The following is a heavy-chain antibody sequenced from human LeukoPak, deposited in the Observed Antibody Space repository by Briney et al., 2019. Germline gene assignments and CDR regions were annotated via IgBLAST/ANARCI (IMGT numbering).Heavy chain of an antibody. CDR1: GFTFSSYA. J-gene: IGHJ4*02. CDR3: AKGAGTSKIGSFGY. Sequence: GGSLRLSCAASGFTFSSYAMTWVRQAPGKGLEWVSGIRGSGDSTYYADSVKGRFTLSRDNSKNTLYLQMNSLRAEDTAVYYCAKGAGTSKIGSFGYWGQGTLVTVSS. D-gene: IGHD1-7*01. V-gene: IGHV3-23*01. CDR2: IRGSGDST.